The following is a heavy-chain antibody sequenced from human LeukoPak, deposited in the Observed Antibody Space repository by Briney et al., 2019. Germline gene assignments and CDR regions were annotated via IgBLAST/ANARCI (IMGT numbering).Heavy chain of an antibody. V-gene: IGHV4-59*01. CDR1: GGSISSYY. Sequence: SETLSLTCTVSGGSISSYYWSWIRQPPGKGLEWIGYICYSGSTNYNPSLKSRVTISVDTSKNQFSLKLSSVTAADTAVYYCARDSGPYYDILTGSGRSSQYYYYGMDVWGKGTTVTVSS. D-gene: IGHD3-9*01. J-gene: IGHJ6*04. CDR2: ICYSGST. CDR3: ARDSGPYYDILTGSGRSSQYYYYGMDV.